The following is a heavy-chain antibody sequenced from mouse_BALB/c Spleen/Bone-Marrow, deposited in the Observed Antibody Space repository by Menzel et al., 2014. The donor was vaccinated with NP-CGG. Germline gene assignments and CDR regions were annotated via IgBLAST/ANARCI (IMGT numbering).Heavy chain of an antibody. V-gene: IGHV4-1*02. CDR1: GFDFSRYW. CDR3: ARFSYYGRFAY. CDR2: INPDSSTI. J-gene: IGHJ3*01. Sequence: EVKLMESGGGLVQPGGPLKLSCAASGFDFSRYWMSWVRQAPGKGLEWIGEINPDSSTINYAPSLKDKFILSRDNAKNTLYLQMSKVRSDDTALYYCARFSYYGRFAYWGQGTLVTVSA. D-gene: IGHD1-1*01.